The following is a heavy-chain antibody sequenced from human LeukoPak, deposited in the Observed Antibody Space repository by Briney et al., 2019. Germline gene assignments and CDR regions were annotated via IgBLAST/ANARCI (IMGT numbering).Heavy chain of an antibody. CDR2: ISVYNGNT. CDR1: GYTFTSYG. V-gene: IGHV1-18*04. D-gene: IGHD3-10*01. Sequence: ASVKVSCKAPGYTFTSYGISWVRQAPGQGLEWVGWISVYNGNTNYAQKFQGRVAMTTDTSTSTAYMELRSLRSDDTAIYYCARSHRYYGLGSYSTIDSWGQGTLVTVSS. CDR3: ARSHRYYGLGSYSTIDS. J-gene: IGHJ4*02.